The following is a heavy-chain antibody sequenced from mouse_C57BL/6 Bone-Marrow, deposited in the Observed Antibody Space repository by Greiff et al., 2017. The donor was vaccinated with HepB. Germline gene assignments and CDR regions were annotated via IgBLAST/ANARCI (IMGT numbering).Heavy chain of an antibody. CDR3: ARYDYLYYAMDY. D-gene: IGHD2-4*01. J-gene: IGHJ4*01. CDR1: GFTFTDYY. CDR2: IRNKANGYTT. Sequence: DVKLQESGGGLVQPGGSLSLSCAASGFTFTDYYMSWVRQPPGKALEWLGFIRNKANGYTTEYSASVKGRFTISRDNSQSILYLQMNALRAEDSATYYCARYDYLYYAMDYWGQGTSVTVSS. V-gene: IGHV7-3*01.